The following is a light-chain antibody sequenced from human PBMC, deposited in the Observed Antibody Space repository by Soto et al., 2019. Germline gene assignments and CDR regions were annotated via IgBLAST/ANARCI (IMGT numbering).Light chain of an antibody. Sequence: EIVMTQSPATLSVSPGERATLSCRASQSINTKLAWYQQKPGQAPRLLIYDAFNRAAGIPARFSGSGSGTEFSLTISSLQSEDFAVYYCQQFNRWPFTFGDGTKVDI. V-gene: IGKV3-15*01. J-gene: IGKJ3*01. CDR3: QQFNRWPFT. CDR1: QSINTK. CDR2: DAF.